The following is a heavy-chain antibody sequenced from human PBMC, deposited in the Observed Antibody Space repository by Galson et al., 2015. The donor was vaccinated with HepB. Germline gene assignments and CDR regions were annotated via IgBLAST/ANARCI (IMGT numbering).Heavy chain of an antibody. D-gene: IGHD2-2*02. CDR2: IYWNGDK. V-gene: IGHV2-5*01. Sequence: PALVKPTQTLTLTCTFSGFSLSTGGVAGGWIRQPPGKALEWLAMIYWNGDKDYSPFLKRRLTTTEDTSPNQGGLSRTNMDPADTGTYYCARRRYCSSAACYKNAFDIWGQGTMVTVSS. CDR3: ARRRYCSSAACYKNAFDI. CDR1: GFSLSTGGVA. J-gene: IGHJ3*02.